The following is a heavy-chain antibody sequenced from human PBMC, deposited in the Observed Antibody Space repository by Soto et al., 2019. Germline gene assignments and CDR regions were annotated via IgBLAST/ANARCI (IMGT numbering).Heavy chain of an antibody. CDR2: ISSGSSYI. V-gene: IGHV3-21*01. J-gene: IGHJ4*02. CDR1: GFTFSSHS. Sequence: PGGSLRLSCAASGFTFSSHSMNWVRQAPGKGLEWVSSISSGSSYIYYADSVKGRFTISRDNAKNSLYLQMNSLRAEDTAVYYCARVSVVPAAMHFDYWGQGTLVTVSS. D-gene: IGHD2-2*01. CDR3: ARVSVVPAAMHFDY.